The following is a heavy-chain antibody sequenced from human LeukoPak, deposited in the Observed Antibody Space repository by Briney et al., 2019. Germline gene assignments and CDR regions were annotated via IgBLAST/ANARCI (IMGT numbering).Heavy chain of an antibody. CDR3: ASGYSSGWDALDI. J-gene: IGHJ3*02. CDR2: ISSNGGST. D-gene: IGHD6-19*01. Sequence: PGGSLRLSCAASGFTFSSYAMHWVRQAPGKGLEYVSAISSNGGSTYYANSVKGRFTISRDNSKNTLYLQMGSLRAEDMAVYYCASGYSSGWDALDIWGQGTMVTVSS. CDR1: GFTFSSYA. V-gene: IGHV3-64*01.